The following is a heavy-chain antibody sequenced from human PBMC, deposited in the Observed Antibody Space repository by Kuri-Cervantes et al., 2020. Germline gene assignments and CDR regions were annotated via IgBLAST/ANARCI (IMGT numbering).Heavy chain of an antibody. CDR3: ARDALAEWGSYFDY. Sequence: GESLKISCAGSGFTFSNSWMHWVRQAPGKGLEWVGRIKSNTAGGTIGYAAPVKGRFTLSRDDSKNSLYLQTNSLKTEDTAVYYCARDALAEWGSYFDYWGQGTLVTVSS. CDR2: IKSNTAGGTI. CDR1: GFTFSNSW. V-gene: IGHV3-15*01. J-gene: IGHJ4*02. D-gene: IGHD1-26*01.